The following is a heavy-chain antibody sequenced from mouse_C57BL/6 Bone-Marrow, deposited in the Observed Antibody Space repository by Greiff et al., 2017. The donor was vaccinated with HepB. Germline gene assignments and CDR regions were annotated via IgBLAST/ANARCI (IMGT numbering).Heavy chain of an antibody. CDR3: ARPTVVARYWYFDV. CDR2: IYPGSGST. CDR1: GYTFTSYW. J-gene: IGHJ1*03. Sequence: QVQLQQPGAELVKPGASVKMSCKASGYTFTSYWITWVKQRPGQGLEWIGDIYPGSGSTNYNEKFKSKATLTVDTSSSTAYMQLSSLTSEDSAVYYCARPTVVARYWYFDVWGTGTTVTVSS. V-gene: IGHV1-55*01. D-gene: IGHD1-1*01.